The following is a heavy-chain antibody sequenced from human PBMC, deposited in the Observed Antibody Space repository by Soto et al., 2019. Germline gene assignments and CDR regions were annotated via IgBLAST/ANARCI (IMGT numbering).Heavy chain of an antibody. Sequence: VKVSCKASGYTFTSYDINWVRQAPGQGLEWMGWISAYNGNTNYAQKLQGRVTMTTDTSTSTAYMELRSLRSDDTAVYYCARGAPGSLGYCSGGSCYGPRYYYYYMDVWGKGTTVTVSS. J-gene: IGHJ6*03. CDR1: GYTFTSYD. CDR3: ARGAPGSLGYCSGGSCYGPRYYYYYMDV. D-gene: IGHD2-15*01. V-gene: IGHV1-18*01. CDR2: ISAYNGNT.